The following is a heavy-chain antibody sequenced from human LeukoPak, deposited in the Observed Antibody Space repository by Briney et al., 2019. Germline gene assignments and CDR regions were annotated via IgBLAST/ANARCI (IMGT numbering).Heavy chain of an antibody. Sequence: GGSLRLSCAASGFTFSSYWMHWVRQAPGKGLVWVSRINSDGSSTSYADSVKGRFTISRDNAKNTLYLQMNSLRAEDTAVYYCAKDRCSNGIGCYFYYMDVWGKGTTVTISS. V-gene: IGHV3-74*01. J-gene: IGHJ6*03. D-gene: IGHD2-8*01. CDR3: AKDRCSNGIGCYFYYMDV. CDR2: INSDGSST. CDR1: GFTFSSYW.